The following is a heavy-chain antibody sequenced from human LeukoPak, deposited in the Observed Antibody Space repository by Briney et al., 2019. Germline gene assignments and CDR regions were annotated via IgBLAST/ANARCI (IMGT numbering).Heavy chain of an antibody. D-gene: IGHD3-22*01. Sequence: SQTLSLTCTVSGGSISSGGYYWSWIRQHPGKGLEWIGCIYYSGSTYYNPSLKSRVTISVDTSKNQFSLKLSSVTAADTAVYYCARAQGDYYDSSGYIKAHFDYWGQGTLVTVSS. CDR1: GGSISSGGYY. V-gene: IGHV4-31*03. CDR2: IYYSGST. CDR3: ARAQGDYYDSSGYIKAHFDY. J-gene: IGHJ4*02.